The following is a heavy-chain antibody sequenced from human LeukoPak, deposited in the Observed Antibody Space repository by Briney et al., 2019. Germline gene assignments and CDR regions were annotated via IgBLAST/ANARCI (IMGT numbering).Heavy chain of an antibody. CDR1: GFTFSSYW. CDR2: IKEDGSEK. J-gene: IGHJ4*02. CDR3: ARAGGYSYSSFDY. V-gene: IGHV3-7*05. D-gene: IGHD5-18*01. Sequence: GGSLRLSCAASGFTFSSYWMSWVRQAPGKGLEWVANIKEDGSEKYYVDSVKGRLTISRDTAKSSLYLQMNSLRAEDTAVYYCARAGGYSYSSFDYWGQGTLVTVSS.